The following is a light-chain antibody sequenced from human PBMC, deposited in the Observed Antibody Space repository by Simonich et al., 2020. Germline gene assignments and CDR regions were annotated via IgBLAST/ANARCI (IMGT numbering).Light chain of an antibody. V-gene: IGLV2-14*03. CDR3: CSYAGSYTLV. J-gene: IGLJ2*01. CDR1: SSDVGGYNY. Sequence: QSALTQPASVSGSPGQSITISCTGTSSDVGGYNYFSWYQQHPGKAPKLMIYDVSKRPSGVSNRFSGSKSGNTASLTISGLQAEDEADYYCCSYAGSYTLVFGGGTKLTVL. CDR2: DVS.